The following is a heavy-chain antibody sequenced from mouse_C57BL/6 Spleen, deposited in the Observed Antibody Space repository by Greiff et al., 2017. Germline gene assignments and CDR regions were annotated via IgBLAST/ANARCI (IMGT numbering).Heavy chain of an antibody. CDR2: INPNNGGT. CDR1: GYTFTDYY. CDR3: ARERVYGSSYVHAMDY. D-gene: IGHD1-1*01. V-gene: IGHV1-26*01. J-gene: IGHJ4*01. Sequence: VQLQQSGPELVKPGASVKISCKASGYTFTDYYMNWVKQSHGKSLEWIGDINPNNGGTSYNQKFKGKATLTVDKSSSTAYMELRSLTSEDSAVYYCARERVYGSSYVHAMDYWGQGTSVTVSS.